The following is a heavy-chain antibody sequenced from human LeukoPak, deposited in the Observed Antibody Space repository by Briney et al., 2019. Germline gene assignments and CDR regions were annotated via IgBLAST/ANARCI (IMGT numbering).Heavy chain of an antibody. V-gene: IGHV3-7*01. CDR2: INQRGSEK. CDR1: GFAFSRYW. D-gene: IGHD1-26*01. Sequence: GGSLRLSCAASGFAFSRYWMSWVRHAPGKGLDWVANINQRGSEKYYAVSVKGRFTISRDNAKNSVSLQTNSLRAEDTAVYYCARLDIDGSGRGRYSNDFWGQGTLVTVSS. CDR3: ARLDIDGSGRGRYSNDF. J-gene: IGHJ4*02.